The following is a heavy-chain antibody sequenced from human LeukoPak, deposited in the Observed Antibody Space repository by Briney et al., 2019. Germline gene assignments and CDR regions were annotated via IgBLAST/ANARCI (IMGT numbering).Heavy chain of an antibody. V-gene: IGHV1-46*01. CDR2: IHPSGGST. Sequence: GASVKISCKASGYTFTNYYMHWVRQAPGQGLEWMGVIHPSGGSTTYAQKFQGRVTLTKDTATSTVYIELSSLRSDDTAVFYCARMAMDLAMVTNFFDLWGQGTLLTVSA. CDR1: GYTFTNYY. D-gene: IGHD5-18*01. CDR3: ARMAMDLAMVTNFFDL. J-gene: IGHJ4*02.